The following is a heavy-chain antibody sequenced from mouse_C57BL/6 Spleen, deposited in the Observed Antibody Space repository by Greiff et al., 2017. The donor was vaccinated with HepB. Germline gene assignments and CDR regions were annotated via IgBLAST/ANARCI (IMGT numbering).Heavy chain of an antibody. Sequence: EVKLMESGGGLVKPGGSLKLSCAASGFTFSDYGMHWVRQAPEKGLEWVAYISSGSSTIYYADTVKGRFTISRDNAKNTLFLQMTSLRSEDTAMYYCARHYGSSPFDYWGQGTTLTVSS. J-gene: IGHJ2*01. CDR1: GFTFSDYG. CDR3: ARHYGSSPFDY. D-gene: IGHD1-1*01. V-gene: IGHV5-17*01. CDR2: ISSGSSTI.